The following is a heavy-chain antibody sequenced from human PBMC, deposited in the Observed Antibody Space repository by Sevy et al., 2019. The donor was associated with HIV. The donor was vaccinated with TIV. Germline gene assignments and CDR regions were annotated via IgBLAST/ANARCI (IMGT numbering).Heavy chain of an antibody. J-gene: IGHJ4*02. V-gene: IGHV3-7*01. CDR3: AKGNTCSFDY. D-gene: IGHD3-10*02. CDR1: GFSFSTYW. Sequence: GGSLRLSCAASGFSFSTYWMHWVRQAPGKGLEWVANIKQDESEKYSVASVKGRFTISRDNAKNSVYLEMNSLRPEDTAIYYCAKGNTCSFDYWGQGTLVTVSS. CDR2: IKQDESEK.